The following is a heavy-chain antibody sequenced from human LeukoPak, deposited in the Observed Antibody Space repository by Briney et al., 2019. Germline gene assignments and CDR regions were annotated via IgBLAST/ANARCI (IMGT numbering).Heavy chain of an antibody. J-gene: IGHJ6*02. CDR3: ARDREVLRFYGLGYYYYGMDV. Sequence: GRSLRLSCAASGFTFSSYAMHWVRQAPGKGLEWVAVISYDGSNKYYADSVKGRFTISRDNSKNALYLQMNSLRAEDTAVYYCARDREVLRFYGLGYYYYGMDVWGQGTTVTVSS. D-gene: IGHD3-3*01. CDR1: GFTFSSYA. V-gene: IGHV3-30-3*01. CDR2: ISYDGSNK.